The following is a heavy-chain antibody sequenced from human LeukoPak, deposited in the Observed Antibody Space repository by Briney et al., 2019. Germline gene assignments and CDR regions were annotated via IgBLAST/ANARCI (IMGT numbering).Heavy chain of an antibody. CDR2: INHSGST. Sequence: SETLSLTCAVYGGSFSGYYWSWIRQPPGKGLEWIGEINHSGSTNYNPSLKSRVTISVDTSKNQFSLKLSSVTAADTAVYYCARERYYDILTGYYRGFAGGGYYYGMDVWGQGTTVTVSS. CDR3: ARERYYDILTGYYRGFAGGGYYYGMDV. CDR1: GGSFSGYY. J-gene: IGHJ6*02. D-gene: IGHD3-9*01. V-gene: IGHV4-34*01.